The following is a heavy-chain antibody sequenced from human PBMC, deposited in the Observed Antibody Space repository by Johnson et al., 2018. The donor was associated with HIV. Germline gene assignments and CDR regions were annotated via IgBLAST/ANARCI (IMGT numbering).Heavy chain of an antibody. D-gene: IGHD1-26*01. V-gene: IGHV3-66*01. CDR2: IYSGGTT. CDR1: GFTVSSNY. Sequence: VQLVESGGGLVKPGGSLRLSCAASGFTVSSNYINWVRQAPGKGLECVSGIYSGGTTYSADPVRGRFTISRDNAKNSLYLQMNSLRAEDTAVYHCAREGAWEVRPGAFAIWGQGTTVTVSS. J-gene: IGHJ6*02. CDR3: AREGAWEVRPGAFAI.